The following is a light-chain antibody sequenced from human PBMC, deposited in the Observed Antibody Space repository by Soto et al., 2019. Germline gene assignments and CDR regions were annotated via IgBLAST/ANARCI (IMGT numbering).Light chain of an antibody. J-gene: IGLJ3*02. CDR3: SSYTRSSTLV. V-gene: IGLV2-14*01. CDR2: AVS. Sequence: QSALTQPASVSGSPGQSITISCTGTSSDVGGYNDVSWYQQHPGKAPKLIIYAVSNRPSGVSNRFSGSKSGNTASLTISGLQAEDEADYYCSSYTRSSTLVYGRGTKLTVL. CDR1: SSDVGGYND.